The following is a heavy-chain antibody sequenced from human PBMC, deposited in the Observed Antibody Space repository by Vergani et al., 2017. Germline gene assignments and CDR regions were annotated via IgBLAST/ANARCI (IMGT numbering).Heavy chain of an antibody. J-gene: IGHJ3*02. CDR2: INWNGGST. Sequence: EVQLVESGGGVVRPGGSLRLSCAASGFTFDDCGMSWVRQAPGKGLEWVSGINWNGGSTGYADSVKGRFTISRDNAKNSLYLQMNSLRAEDTALYYCARPRGYSGYDPREDAFDIWGQGTMVTVSS. D-gene: IGHD5-12*01. CDR1: GFTFDDCG. CDR3: ARPRGYSGYDPREDAFDI. V-gene: IGHV3-20*04.